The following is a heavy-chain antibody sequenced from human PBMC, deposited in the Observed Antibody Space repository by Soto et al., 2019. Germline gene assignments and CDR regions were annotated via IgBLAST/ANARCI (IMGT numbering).Heavy chain of an antibody. CDR2: IIPILGIA. Sequence: QVQLVQSGAEVKKPGSSVKVSCKASGGTFSSYTISWVRQAPGQGLEWMGRIIPILGIANYAQKFQGRVTITADKSTSTAYMELSSLRSEDTAVYYWARVRSGSYGEDYWGQGTLVTVSS. CDR3: ARVRSGSYGEDY. CDR1: GGTFSSYT. V-gene: IGHV1-69*02. J-gene: IGHJ4*02. D-gene: IGHD1-26*01.